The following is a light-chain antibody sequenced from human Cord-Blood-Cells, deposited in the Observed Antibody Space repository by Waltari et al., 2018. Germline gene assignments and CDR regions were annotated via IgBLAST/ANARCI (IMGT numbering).Light chain of an antibody. J-gene: IGKJ2*01. Sequence: DIQMTQSPSSLSASVGDRVTITCRASQSISSYLNWYQQQPGKAPKLLSYAASSLQSGVPSRFSGSVSVTDFTLTISSLQPEDFATYYCQQSYSTPQDTFGQGTKLEIK. V-gene: IGKV1-39*01. CDR3: QQSYSTPQDT. CDR1: QSISSY. CDR2: AAS.